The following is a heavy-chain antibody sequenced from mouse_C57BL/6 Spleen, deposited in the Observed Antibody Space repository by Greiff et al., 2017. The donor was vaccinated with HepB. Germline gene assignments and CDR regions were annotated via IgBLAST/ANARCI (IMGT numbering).Heavy chain of an antibody. CDR2: INPSNGGT. J-gene: IGHJ2*01. D-gene: IGHD1-1*01. Sequence: QVQLQQPGTELVKPGASVKLSCKASGYTFTSYCIHWVKQRPEQGLEWIGNINPSNGGTNYNEKFKSKATLTVDKSSSTAYMQLNSLTSEDSAVYYCARAILLQYYFDYWGQGTTLTVSS. V-gene: IGHV1-53*01. CDR1: GYTFTSYC. CDR3: ARAILLQYYFDY.